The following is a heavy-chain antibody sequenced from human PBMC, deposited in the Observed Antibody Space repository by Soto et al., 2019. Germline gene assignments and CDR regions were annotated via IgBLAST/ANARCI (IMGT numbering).Heavy chain of an antibody. CDR3: AKGPLWFGELLYYYYHYYMAF. Sequence: GGSLRLSCAASGFTFSSYGMHWVRQAPGKGLEWVAVISYDGSNKYYADSVKGRFTISRDNSKNTLYLQMNSLRAEDTAVYYCAKGPLWFGELLYYYYHYYMAFWGKGTSVTVSS. CDR1: GFTFSSYG. V-gene: IGHV3-30*18. D-gene: IGHD3-10*01. CDR2: ISYDGSNK. J-gene: IGHJ6*03.